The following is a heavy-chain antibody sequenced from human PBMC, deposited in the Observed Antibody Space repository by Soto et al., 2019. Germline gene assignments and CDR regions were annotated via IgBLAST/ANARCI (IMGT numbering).Heavy chain of an antibody. CDR1: GDSVSSNSAA. CDR3: ARNDPSGYDYSRLAPFDP. V-gene: IGHV6-1*01. Sequence: PSQTLSLTCAISGDSVSSNSAAWNWIRQSPSRGLEWLGRTYYRSKWYNDYAVSVRSRITINPDTSKNQFSLQLNSVTPEDTSVYYCARNDPSGYDYSRLAPFDPWGQGTLVTVSS. CDR2: TYYRSKWYN. D-gene: IGHD5-12*01. J-gene: IGHJ5*02.